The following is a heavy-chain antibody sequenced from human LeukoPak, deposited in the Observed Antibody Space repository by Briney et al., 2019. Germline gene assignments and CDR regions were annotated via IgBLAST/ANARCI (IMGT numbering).Heavy chain of an antibody. D-gene: IGHD3-22*01. CDR1: GYSITKGYY. Sequence: SETLSLTCVVSGYSITKGYYWGWIRQPPGKGLEWIGSIYHSGSSFYNPSLNSRVTVSRDTSKNQFSLKVSSVTAADTAVYYCARHALEYYYDSSGYYYYYYYYMDVWGKGTTVTVSS. CDR3: ARHALEYYYDSSGYYYYYYYYMDV. J-gene: IGHJ6*03. CDR2: IYHSGSS. V-gene: IGHV4-38-2*01.